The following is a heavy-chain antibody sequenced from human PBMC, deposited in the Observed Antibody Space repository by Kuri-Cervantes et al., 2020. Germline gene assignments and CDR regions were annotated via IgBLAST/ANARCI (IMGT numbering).Heavy chain of an antibody. CDR2: ISYDGSNK. D-gene: IGHD1-26*01. Sequence: GGSLRLSCAAPGFTFSSYAMHWVRQAPGKGLEWVAVISYDGSNKYYADSVKGRFTISRDNSKNTLYLQMNSLRAEDTAVYYCARAEGGGWELGDYWGQGTLVTVSS. CDR3: ARAEGGGWELGDY. CDR1: GFTFSSYA. J-gene: IGHJ4*02. V-gene: IGHV3-30-3*01.